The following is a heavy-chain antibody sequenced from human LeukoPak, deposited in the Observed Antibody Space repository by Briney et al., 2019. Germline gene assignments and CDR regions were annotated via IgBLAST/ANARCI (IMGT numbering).Heavy chain of an antibody. CDR2: SNPNSGGT. CDR1: GYTFTGYY. Sequence: ASVKVSCKASGYTFTGYYIHWVRQAPGQGLEWMGWSNPNSGGTNYAQNLQGRVTMTRDTSISTAYMELSRLRSDDTAVYYCARGPRVVTLGSRFDPWGQGTLVTVSS. D-gene: IGHD2-21*02. V-gene: IGHV1-2*02. CDR3: ARGPRVVTLGSRFDP. J-gene: IGHJ5*02.